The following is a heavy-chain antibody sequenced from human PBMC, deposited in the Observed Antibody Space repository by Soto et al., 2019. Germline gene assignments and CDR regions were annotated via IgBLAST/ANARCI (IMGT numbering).Heavy chain of an antibody. Sequence: ASVKVSCKASGYTFTSYGISWVRQAPGQGLEWMGWISAYNGNTNYAQKLQGRVTMTTDTSTSTAYMELRSLRSDDTAVYYCARDVIAGSATTTFDYWGQGILVIVSS. CDR3: ARDVIAGSATTTFDY. CDR2: ISAYNGNT. J-gene: IGHJ4*02. CDR1: GYTFTSYG. V-gene: IGHV1-18*01. D-gene: IGHD3-16*02.